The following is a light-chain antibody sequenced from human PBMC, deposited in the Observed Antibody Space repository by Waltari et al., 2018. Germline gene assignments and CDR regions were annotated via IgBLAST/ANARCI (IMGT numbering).Light chain of an antibody. J-gene: IGKJ4*01. CDR3: QQRSSNWFT. Sequence: EIVLTQSPATLSLSPGERATLSCRASQSVSSYLAWYQQNPGQAPRLLIHDASNRATGIPARFSGSGSGTDFTLTISSLEPEDFAVYYCQQRSSNWFTFGGGTKVEIK. CDR1: QSVSSY. V-gene: IGKV3-11*01. CDR2: DAS.